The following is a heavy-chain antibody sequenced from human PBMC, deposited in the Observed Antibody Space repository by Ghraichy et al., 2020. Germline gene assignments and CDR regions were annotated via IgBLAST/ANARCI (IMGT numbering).Heavy chain of an antibody. CDR1: GFTFRSYI. Sequence: GGSLRLSCTASGFTFRSYIMGWVRQAPGKGLEWVSAISGSGNSTYYGDSVKGRFTISRDNSRNTLYLQMNSLSADDRAIYYCVTEGRYYWSGFSDYWGQGNLVTVSS. D-gene: IGHD3-3*01. J-gene: IGHJ4*02. CDR2: ISGSGNST. CDR3: VTEGRYYWSGFSDY. V-gene: IGHV3-23*01.